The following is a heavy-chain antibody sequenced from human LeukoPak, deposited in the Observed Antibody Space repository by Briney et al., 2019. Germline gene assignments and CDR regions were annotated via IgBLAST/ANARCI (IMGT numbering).Heavy chain of an antibody. CDR2: IDHSGST. V-gene: IGHV4-34*01. J-gene: IGHJ5*02. CDR3: ARSSSSGWGFRFDP. CDR1: GGSFSGYY. D-gene: IGHD6-19*01. Sequence: SETLSLTCAVYGGSFSGYYWSWIRQPPGKGLEWIGEIDHSGSTNYNPSLKSRVTISVDTSKNQFSLKLSSVTAADTAAYYCARSSSSGWGFRFDPWGQGTLVTVSS.